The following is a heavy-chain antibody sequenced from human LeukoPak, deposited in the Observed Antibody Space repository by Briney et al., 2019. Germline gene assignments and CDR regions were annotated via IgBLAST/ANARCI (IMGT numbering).Heavy chain of an antibody. Sequence: GGSLRLSCAASGFTFSSYSMNWVRQAPGKGLEWVSSISSSSSYIYYADSVKGRFTISRDNAKNSLYLQMNSLRAEDTAVYYCARTNTEIAVAGTPDDYWGQGTLVTVSS. CDR1: GFTFSSYS. CDR3: ARTNTEIAVAGTPDDY. V-gene: IGHV3-21*01. CDR2: ISSSSSYI. D-gene: IGHD6-19*01. J-gene: IGHJ4*02.